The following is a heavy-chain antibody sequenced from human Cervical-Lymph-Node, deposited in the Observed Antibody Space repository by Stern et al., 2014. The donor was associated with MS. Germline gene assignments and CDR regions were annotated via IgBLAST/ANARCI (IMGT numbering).Heavy chain of an antibody. CDR3: ARDSVVEDLDY. J-gene: IGHJ4*02. Sequence: QVQLVQSGAEVKKPGASLKVSCKASGYTFTGYYIHWVRQAPGQGLEWMGRINPVSGATNYAQKFQGRVTMTRDTSINTAYMDLSRLTLDDTAVYYCARDSVVEDLDYWGQGTLVTVSS. CDR1: GYTFTGYY. V-gene: IGHV1-2*06. D-gene: IGHD2-21*01. CDR2: INPVSGAT.